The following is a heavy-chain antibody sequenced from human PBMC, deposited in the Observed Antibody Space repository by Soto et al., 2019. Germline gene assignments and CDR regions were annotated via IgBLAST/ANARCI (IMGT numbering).Heavy chain of an antibody. Sequence: QVQLVQTGAEVKKPGSSVKVSCKASGGTFSSYAISWVRQAPGQGLEWMGGIIPIFATANYAQKFQGRVTITAYESTSTAYMELSSLRSEDTAVYYWAGVDTPMVNYYYYCMDVWGQGTTVTVSS. D-gene: IGHD5-18*01. V-gene: IGHV1-69*12. J-gene: IGHJ6*02. CDR2: IIPIFATA. CDR3: AGVDTPMVNYYYYCMDV. CDR1: GGTFSSYA.